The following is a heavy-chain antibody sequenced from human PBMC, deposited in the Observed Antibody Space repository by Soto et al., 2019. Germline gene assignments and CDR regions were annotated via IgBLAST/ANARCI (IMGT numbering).Heavy chain of an antibody. Sequence: QVQLVQSGAEVKKPGASVKVSCKASRYTFISYDINWVRQATGQGLEWMGWMNPKSANTGYAQNFQGRVTMTRNTSLSPAYKEPSSLRSEDTAVYYCARSPSGEATVNPYYLDYRGQGTLVTVSS. J-gene: IGHJ4*02. V-gene: IGHV1-8*01. CDR3: ARSPSGEATVNPYYLDY. CDR1: RYTFISYD. D-gene: IGHD4-4*01. CDR2: MNPKSANT.